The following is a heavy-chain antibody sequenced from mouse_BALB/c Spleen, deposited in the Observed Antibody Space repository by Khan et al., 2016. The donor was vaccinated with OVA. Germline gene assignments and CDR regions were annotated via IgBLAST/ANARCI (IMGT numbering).Heavy chain of an antibody. V-gene: IGHV1-4*01. CDR2: INPSNGYT. J-gene: IGHJ3*01. CDR3: VRDGAYHRNDGWFAY. D-gene: IGHD2-14*01. CDR1: GYTFTSYT. Sequence: QVRLQQSGAELARPGASVKMSCKASGYTFTSYTIHWIKKRPGQGLEWIGYINPSNGYTNYNQKFKDKATLTTVKSSTTAYLQLSSLTSDDSAVYNCVRDGAYHRNDGWFAYWGQGTLVTVSA.